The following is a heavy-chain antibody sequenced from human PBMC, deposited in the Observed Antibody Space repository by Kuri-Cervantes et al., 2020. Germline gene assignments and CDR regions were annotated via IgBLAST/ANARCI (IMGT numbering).Heavy chain of an antibody. Sequence: SETLSLTCTVSGGSISSYYWSWIRQPPGKGLEWIGYIYYSGSTNYNPSLKGRVTISVDKSKNQFSLKLSSVTAADTAVYYCARPSGEGLRLLWGQGTLVTVSS. D-gene: IGHD5-12*01. CDR2: IYYSGST. J-gene: IGHJ4*02. CDR1: GGSISSYY. CDR3: ARPSGEGLRLL. V-gene: IGHV4-59*12.